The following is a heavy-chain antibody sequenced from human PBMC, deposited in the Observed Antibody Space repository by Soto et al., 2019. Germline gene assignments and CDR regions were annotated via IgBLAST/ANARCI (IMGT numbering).Heavy chain of an antibody. CDR1: GGTFSSYA. CDR2: IIPIFGTA. J-gene: IGHJ4*02. V-gene: IGHV1-69*13. Sequence: AASVKVSCKASGGTFSSYAISWVRQAPGQGLEWMGGIIPIFGTANYAQKFQGRVTITADESTSTAYMELSSLRSEDTAVYYCARGTPTYYYDSSGYPNLGVFDYWGQGTLVTVSS. D-gene: IGHD3-22*01. CDR3: ARGTPTYYYDSSGYPNLGVFDY.